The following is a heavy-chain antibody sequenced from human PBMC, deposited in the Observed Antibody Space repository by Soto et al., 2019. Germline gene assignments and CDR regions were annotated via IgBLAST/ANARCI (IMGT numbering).Heavy chain of an antibody. D-gene: IGHD3-22*01. Sequence: EVQLVETGGGLIQPGGSLRLSWAASGFTVSSNYMSWVRQAPGKGLEWVSVIYSGGSTYYTDSVKGRFTISRDNSKNTLYLQMNRLRAEDTAVYYCARRGDHYYDSSGYYYWGQGTLVTVSS. CDR2: IYSGGST. CDR1: GFTVSSNY. J-gene: IGHJ4*02. V-gene: IGHV3-53*02. CDR3: ARRGDHYYDSSGYYY.